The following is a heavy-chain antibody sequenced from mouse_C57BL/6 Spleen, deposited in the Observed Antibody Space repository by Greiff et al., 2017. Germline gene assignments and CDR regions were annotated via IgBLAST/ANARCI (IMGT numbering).Heavy chain of an antibody. J-gene: IGHJ1*03. CDR2: IYPGSGST. V-gene: IGHV1-55*01. CDR1: GYTFTSYW. CDR3: ANTGTSDWYFDV. D-gene: IGHD4-1*01. Sequence: QVQLQQPGAELVKPGASVKMSCKASGYTFTSYWITWVKQRPGQGLEWIGDIYPGSGSTNYNEKFKSKATLTVDTSSSTAYMQLSSLTSEDSAVYYCANTGTSDWYFDVWGTGTTLTVSS.